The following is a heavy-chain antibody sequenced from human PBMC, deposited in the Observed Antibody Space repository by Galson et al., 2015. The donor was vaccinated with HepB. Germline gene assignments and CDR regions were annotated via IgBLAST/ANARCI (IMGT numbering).Heavy chain of an antibody. Sequence: SLRLSCAASGFTFSSYAIMWVRQAPGKGLEWVSGMSDNGDNTFYADSVKGRFTISRDISKNTVYLKMNSLRVEDTAVYYCATRSGASGWYSYFQHWGRAPWSPSRQ. CDR2: MSDNGDNT. CDR3: ATRSGASGWYSYFQH. V-gene: IGHV3-23*01. D-gene: IGHD6-19*01. CDR1: GFTFSSYA. J-gene: IGHJ1*01.